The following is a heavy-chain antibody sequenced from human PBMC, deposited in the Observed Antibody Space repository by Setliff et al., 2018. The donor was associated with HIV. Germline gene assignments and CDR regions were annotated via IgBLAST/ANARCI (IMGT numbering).Heavy chain of an antibody. J-gene: IGHJ4*02. D-gene: IGHD3-22*01. V-gene: IGHV4-39*01. CDR2: IYYSGTT. CDR3: ARRPAPYYYYDSSGYSGGNVDY. Sequence: SETLSLTCTVSGGSITTSSFYWGWIRQPPGKGLEWIGDIYYSGTTHYNPSLKSRITISVDTSKNQFSLKLSSVTAADTAVYYCARRPAPYYYYDSSGYSGGNVDYWGQGTLVTVSS. CDR1: GGSITTSSFY.